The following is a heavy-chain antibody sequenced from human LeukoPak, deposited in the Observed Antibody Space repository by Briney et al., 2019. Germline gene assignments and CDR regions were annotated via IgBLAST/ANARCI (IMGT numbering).Heavy chain of an antibody. Sequence: GGSLRLSCSASGFTFSNYAVDWVRQAPGKGLEYVSGISRNGDSTYYADSVKGRFSISRDNSKNTMYLQMSSLRNEDTAVYYCVTQQSANLYWGQGTLVTVSS. CDR1: GFTFSNYA. CDR2: ISRNGDST. D-gene: IGHD6-13*01. V-gene: IGHV3-64D*09. J-gene: IGHJ4*02. CDR3: VTQQSANLY.